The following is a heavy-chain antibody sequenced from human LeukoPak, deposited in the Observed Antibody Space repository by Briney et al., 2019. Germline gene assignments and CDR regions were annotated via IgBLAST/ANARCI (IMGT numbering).Heavy chain of an antibody. CDR1: GFTFSSYA. Sequence: GGSLRLSCAASGFTFSSYAMSWVRQAPGKGLEWVSAISGSGGSTYYADSVKGRFTISRDNSKNTLYLQMNSLRVEDTAVYYCAKDRDCSSTSCYFDYWGQGTLVTVSS. V-gene: IGHV3-23*01. D-gene: IGHD2-2*01. CDR2: ISGSGGST. J-gene: IGHJ4*02. CDR3: AKDRDCSSTSCYFDY.